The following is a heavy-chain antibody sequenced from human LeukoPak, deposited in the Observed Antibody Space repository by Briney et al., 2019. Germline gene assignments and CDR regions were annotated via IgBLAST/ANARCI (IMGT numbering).Heavy chain of an antibody. J-gene: IGHJ4*02. V-gene: IGHV1-2*06. CDR1: GYSFTDYY. D-gene: IGHD1-26*01. CDR2: IHPNSGGT. Sequence: ASVKVSCKASGYSFTDYYIHWVRQAPGQGLEWVGLIHPNSGGTFYAQKFRGRVTMTRDTSINTAYMELDRLTSDDTAVYYCARDYSGSYTHWAQGTLVTVSS. CDR3: ARDYSGSYTH.